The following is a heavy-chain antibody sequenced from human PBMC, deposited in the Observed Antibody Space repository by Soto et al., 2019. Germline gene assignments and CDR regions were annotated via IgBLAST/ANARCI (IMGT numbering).Heavy chain of an antibody. J-gene: IGHJ1*01. Sequence: GGSLRLSCAASGFTFSSYSMNWVRQAPGKGLEWVSYISGSSSTIYYAESVKGRFTISRDNAKNSLYLQMNSLRAEDTAVYFCARPYYYDSSGYYSPHIFQHWGQGTLVTVSS. D-gene: IGHD3-22*01. V-gene: IGHV3-48*04. CDR2: ISGSSSTI. CDR1: GFTFSSYS. CDR3: ARPYYYDSSGYYSPHIFQH.